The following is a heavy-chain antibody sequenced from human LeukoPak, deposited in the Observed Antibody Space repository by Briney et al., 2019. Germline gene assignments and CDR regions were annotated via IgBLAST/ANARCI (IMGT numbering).Heavy chain of an antibody. Sequence: SETLSLTCTVSGGSISSSSYYWGWIRQPPGKGLEWIGSSYYSGSTYYNPSLKSRVTISVDTSKNQFSLKLSSVTAADTAVYYCASLKDIVATISFWGQGTLVTVSS. J-gene: IGHJ4*02. D-gene: IGHD5-12*01. CDR2: SYYSGST. CDR1: GGSISSSSYY. CDR3: ASLKDIVATISF. V-gene: IGHV4-39*01.